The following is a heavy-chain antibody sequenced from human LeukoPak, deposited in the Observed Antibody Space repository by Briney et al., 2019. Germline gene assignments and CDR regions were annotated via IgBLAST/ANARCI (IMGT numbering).Heavy chain of an antibody. CDR3: ARTSGGFDP. CDR1: GYTLTELS. CDR2: IYPGDSDT. V-gene: IGHV5-51*01. J-gene: IGHJ5*02. Sequence: KVSCKVSGYTLTELSMHWVRQMPGKGLEWMGIIYPGDSDTRYSPSFQGQVTISADKSISTAYLQWSSLKASDTAMYYCARTSGGFDPWGQGTLVTVSS. D-gene: IGHD3-16*01.